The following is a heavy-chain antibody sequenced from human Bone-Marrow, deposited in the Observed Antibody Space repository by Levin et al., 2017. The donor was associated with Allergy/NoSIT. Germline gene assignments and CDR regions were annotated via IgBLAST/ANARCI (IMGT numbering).Heavy chain of an antibody. Sequence: GGSLRLSCAASGFTVSRNYMSWVRQAPGKGLEWVSLIYSGGDTQYADSVKGRFTISRDNSTNTLYLQMNRLRADDTAVYYCARNGVGTAAGTPWGQGTLVTVSS. D-gene: IGHD6-13*01. V-gene: IGHV3-66*01. CDR1: GFTVSRNY. CDR2: IYSGGDT. J-gene: IGHJ4*02. CDR3: ARNGVGTAAGTP.